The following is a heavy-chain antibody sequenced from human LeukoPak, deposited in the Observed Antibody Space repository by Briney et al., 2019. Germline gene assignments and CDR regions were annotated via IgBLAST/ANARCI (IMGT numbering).Heavy chain of an antibody. V-gene: IGHV3-33*01. Sequence: PGGSLRLSCAASGFTFSSYGMHWVRQAPGKGLEWVAVIWYDGSNKYYADSAKGRFTISRDNSKNTLYLQMNSLRAEDTAVYYCARSPPPFFYYFDYWGQGTLVTVSS. CDR2: IWYDGSNK. CDR1: GFTFSSYG. CDR3: ARSPPPFFYYFDY. J-gene: IGHJ4*02.